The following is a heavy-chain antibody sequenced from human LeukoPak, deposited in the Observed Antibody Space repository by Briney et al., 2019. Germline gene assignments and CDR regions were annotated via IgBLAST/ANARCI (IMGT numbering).Heavy chain of an antibody. CDR3: ARAKAAAGIDYFDY. D-gene: IGHD6-13*01. Sequence: SETLSLTRTVSGASISDYYWSWIRQPPGKGLEWIGYIYYSGSTNYNPSLKSRVTISVDTSKNQFSLKLSSVTAADTAVYYCARAKAAAGIDYFDYWGQGTLVTVSS. CDR1: GASISDYY. V-gene: IGHV4-59*13. CDR2: IYYSGST. J-gene: IGHJ4*02.